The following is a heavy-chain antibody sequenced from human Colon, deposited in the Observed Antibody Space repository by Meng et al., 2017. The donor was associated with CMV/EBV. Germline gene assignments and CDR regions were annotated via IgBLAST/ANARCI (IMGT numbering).Heavy chain of an antibody. CDR1: GYSFTTYW. CDR2: IYPGDSDT. CDR3: ARHRSMVRGVNRGMDV. V-gene: IGHV5-51*01. D-gene: IGHD3-10*01. Sequence: GGSLRLSCEVSGYSFTTYWIGWVRQMPGKGLEWMGIIYPGDSDTRYSPSFQGQVTISADESISTVYLQWSSLKASDTATYYCARHRSMVRGVNRGMDVWGQGTTVTVSS. J-gene: IGHJ6*02.